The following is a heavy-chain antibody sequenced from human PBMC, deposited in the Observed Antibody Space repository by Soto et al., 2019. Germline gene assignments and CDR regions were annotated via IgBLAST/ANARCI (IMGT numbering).Heavy chain of an antibody. CDR1: GIALEDYA. CDR3: ARDRCGSTSCSMDY. J-gene: IGHJ4*02. V-gene: IGHV3-33*08. Sequence: GGSLRLSCVASGIALEDYAMHWVRQAPGKGLEWVAEIWYDGSDEYYGDSVKGRFTISRDNAKNSLWLQMNSLRDDDTAVYYCARDRCGSTSCSMDYWGQGTLVTVSS. CDR2: IWYDGSDE. D-gene: IGHD2-2*01.